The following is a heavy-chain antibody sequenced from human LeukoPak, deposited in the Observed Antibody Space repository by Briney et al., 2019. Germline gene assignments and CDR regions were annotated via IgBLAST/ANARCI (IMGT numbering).Heavy chain of an antibody. Sequence: GGSLRLSCAASGFTFSSHGMSWVRQAPGKGLEWVSTISGSGDNTYYADSVKGRFTISRDNSKNTLYLQMNSLRAEDTAVYYCAKVGSYVRFDYWGQGTLVTVSS. V-gene: IGHV3-23*01. CDR3: AKVGSYVRFDY. CDR1: GFTFSSHG. D-gene: IGHD2-2*01. J-gene: IGHJ4*02. CDR2: ISGSGDNT.